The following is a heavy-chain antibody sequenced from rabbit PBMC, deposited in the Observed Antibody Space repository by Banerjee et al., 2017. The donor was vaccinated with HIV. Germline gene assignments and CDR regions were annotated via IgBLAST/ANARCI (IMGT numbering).Heavy chain of an antibody. V-gene: IGHV1S45*01. CDR2: VYAGGSGST. J-gene: IGHJ3*01. D-gene: IGHD7-1*01. CDR3: AREQYAGYAGYGL. CDR1: GFSLSSYY. Sequence: QEQLVESGGGLVQPEGSLTLTCTASGFSLSSYYMCWVRQAPGKRLEWIACVYAGGSGSTYYANWAKGRFTISKTSSTTVTLQMTSLTAADTATYFCAREQYAGYAGYGLWGPGTLVTVS.